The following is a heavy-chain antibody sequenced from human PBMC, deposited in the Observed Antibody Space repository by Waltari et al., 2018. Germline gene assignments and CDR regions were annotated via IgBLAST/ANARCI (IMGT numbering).Heavy chain of an antibody. V-gene: IGHV5-51*03. D-gene: IGHD5-12*01. Sequence: EVQLVQSGAEVKKPGESLKISCKGSGYSFTSYWIGWVRQMPGKGLDWMGIIYPGDSDTRYSPSFQGQVTISADKSISTAYLQWSSLKASDTAMYYCARGMNSGYDDPANFDYWGQGTLVTVSS. CDR3: ARGMNSGYDDPANFDY. CDR1: GYSFTSYW. J-gene: IGHJ4*02. CDR2: IYPGDSDT.